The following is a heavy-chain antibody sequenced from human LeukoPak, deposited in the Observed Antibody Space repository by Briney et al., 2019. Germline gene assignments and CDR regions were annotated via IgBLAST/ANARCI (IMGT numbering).Heavy chain of an antibody. CDR3: VRDVGDTTMIFFDY. Sequence: ASVKVSCKASGYSFTGFGVSWVRQAPGQGLEWMGWISAYNGNTNYAQKFQDRVTMTMDTFASTAYMEMRSLESDDTAVYYCVRDVGDTTMIFFDYWGQGTLVTVSS. D-gene: IGHD5-18*01. J-gene: IGHJ4*02. CDR1: GYSFTGFG. CDR2: ISAYNGNT. V-gene: IGHV1-18*01.